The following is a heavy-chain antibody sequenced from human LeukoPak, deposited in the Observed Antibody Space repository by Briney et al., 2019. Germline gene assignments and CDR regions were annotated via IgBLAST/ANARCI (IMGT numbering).Heavy chain of an antibody. CDR2: IYYSGST. D-gene: IGHD5-18*01. CDR3: AREDHTAMVDS. CDR1: GGSINNYY. J-gene: IGHJ4*02. V-gene: IGHV4-59*01. Sequence: SETLSLTRTVSGGSINNYYRSWIRQPPGKGLEWIGYIYYSGSTNYNPSLKSRVTISVDTSKNQFSLKLSSVTAADTAVYYCAREDHTAMVDSWGQGTLVTVSS.